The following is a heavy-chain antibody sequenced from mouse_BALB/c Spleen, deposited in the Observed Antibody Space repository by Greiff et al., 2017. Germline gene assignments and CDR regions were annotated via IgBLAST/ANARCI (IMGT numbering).Heavy chain of an antibody. J-gene: IGHJ4*01. V-gene: IGHV5-17*02. CDR2: ISSGSSTI. CDR3: ARRGLGYDYYAMDY. Sequence: EVKLMESGGGLVQPGGSRKLSCAASGFTFSSFGMHWVRQAPEKGLEWVAYISSGSSTIYYADTVKGRFTISRDNPKNTLFLQMTSLRSEDTAMYYCARRGLGYDYYAMDYWGQGTSVTVSS. CDR1: GFTFSSFG. D-gene: IGHD2-14*01.